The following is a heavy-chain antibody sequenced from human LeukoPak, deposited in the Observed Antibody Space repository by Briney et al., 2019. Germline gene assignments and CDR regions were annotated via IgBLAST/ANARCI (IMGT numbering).Heavy chain of an antibody. V-gene: IGHV3-74*01. J-gene: IGHJ4*02. CDR3: VRAQNGNHGLFDY. CDR1: DFTFTNYW. D-gene: IGHD1-14*01. CDR2: VSTDGSRT. Sequence: GGSLRLSCAASDFTFTNYWMHWVRQAPGKGLEWVSRVSTDGSRTSYADSVKGRFTISRDNAKNTVSLQMNGLRAEDSAVHFCVRAQNGNHGLFDYWGQGTLVTVSS.